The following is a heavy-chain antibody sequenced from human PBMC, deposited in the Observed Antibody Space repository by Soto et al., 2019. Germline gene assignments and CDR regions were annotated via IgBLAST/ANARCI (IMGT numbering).Heavy chain of an antibody. J-gene: IGHJ5*01. D-gene: IGHD3-16*01. Sequence: SQTLSLTCAISGDSVSSNSATWDWIRHSPSRGLEWLGRTYYRSKWYNDYAVSVKSRITIKPDTSNNQLSLQLNSVTPDDTAVYYCARLIGNSWLDSWGQGTLVTVSS. V-gene: IGHV6-1*01. CDR1: GDSVSSNSAT. CDR3: ARLIGNSWLDS. CDR2: TYYRSKWYN.